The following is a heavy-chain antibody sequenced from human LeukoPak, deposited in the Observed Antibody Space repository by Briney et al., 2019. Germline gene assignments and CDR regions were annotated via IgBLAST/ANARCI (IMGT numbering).Heavy chain of an antibody. CDR3: ARMGDYYYDSSGYYYPSIYFDY. D-gene: IGHD3-22*01. CDR1: GGSFSGYY. V-gene: IGHV4-34*01. CDR2: INHSGST. J-gene: IGHJ4*02. Sequence: SETLSLTCAVYGGSFSGYYWSWIRQPPGKGLEWIGEINHSGSTNYNPSLKSRVTISVDTSKYQFSLKLSSVTAADTAVYYCARMGDYYYDSSGYYYPSIYFDYWGQGTLVTVSS.